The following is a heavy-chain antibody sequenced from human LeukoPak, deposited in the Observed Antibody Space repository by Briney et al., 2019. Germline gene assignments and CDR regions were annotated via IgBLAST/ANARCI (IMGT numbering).Heavy chain of an antibody. CDR2: ISTSSSYI. CDR3: ARPSINDYGDFGY. D-gene: IGHD4-17*01. Sequence: GGSLRLSCAASGFTFSSYSMNWVRQAPGKGLEWVSSISTSSSYIYYADSVKGRFTISRDNAKNSLYLQVNTLRAEDTAVYYCARPSINDYGDFGYWGQGTLVTVSS. CDR1: GFTFSSYS. V-gene: IGHV3-21*01. J-gene: IGHJ4*02.